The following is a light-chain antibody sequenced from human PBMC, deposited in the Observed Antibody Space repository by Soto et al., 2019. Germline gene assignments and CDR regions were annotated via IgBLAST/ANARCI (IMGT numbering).Light chain of an antibody. V-gene: IGKV3-20*01. CDR3: QQYGSSPGT. CDR1: QSVSSSY. J-gene: IGKJ1*01. CDR2: GAS. Sequence: EIVLTQSPGSLSLSPGERGTLSCRASQSVSSSYSAWYQQRPGQAPRLLIYGASSRASGIPDRFSGSGSGTDFTLTISRLEPEDFAVYYCQQYGSSPGTFGQGTKVEIK.